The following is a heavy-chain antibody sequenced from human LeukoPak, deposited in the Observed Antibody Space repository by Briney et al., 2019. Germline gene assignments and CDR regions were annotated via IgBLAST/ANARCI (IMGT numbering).Heavy chain of an antibody. CDR2: IWYDGGNK. D-gene: IGHD6-13*01. CDR3: ARGPSIAAAEDHFDY. V-gene: IGHV3-33*08. J-gene: IGHJ4*02. CDR1: GFTFSSYA. Sequence: GGSLRLSCAASGFTFSSYAMTWVRQAPGRGLEWVAVIWYDGGNKYYADSVKGRFTISRDNSKNTLYLQMNSLRAEDTAVYYCARGPSIAAAEDHFDYWGQGTLVTVSS.